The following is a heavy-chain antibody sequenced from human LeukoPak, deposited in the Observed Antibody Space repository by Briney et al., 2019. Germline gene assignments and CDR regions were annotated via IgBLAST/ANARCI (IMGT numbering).Heavy chain of an antibody. CDR2: ITVNGGAI. V-gene: IGHV3-23*01. Sequence: GGSLRLSCTPSTFAINIYAMTWVRQAPGKGLEWISSITVNGGAIYYADSVRGRFTISRDNSKNTLYLQMNSLRAEDTAVYYCAKDPNGDYVGAFDSWDQGTMVTVSS. CDR1: TFAINIYA. CDR3: AKDPNGDYVGAFDS. D-gene: IGHD4-17*01. J-gene: IGHJ3*02.